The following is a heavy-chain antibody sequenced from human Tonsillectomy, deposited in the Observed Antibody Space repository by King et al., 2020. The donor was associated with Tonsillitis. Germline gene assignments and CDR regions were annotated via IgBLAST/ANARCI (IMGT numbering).Heavy chain of an antibody. CDR2: IWYDGNKK. Sequence: VQLVESGGGVVQPGRSLRLSCAASGFTFSYSGMHWVRQAPGKGLEWGAVIWYDGNKKYYGDSVKGRFTISRENARKTLYLQINSLRAEETAVYYCARAVGAYSYDTSGSYPDSWGQGTLVTVSS. CDR3: ARAVGAYSYDTSGSYPDS. CDR1: GFTFSYSG. D-gene: IGHD3-22*01. J-gene: IGHJ4*02. V-gene: IGHV3-33*08.